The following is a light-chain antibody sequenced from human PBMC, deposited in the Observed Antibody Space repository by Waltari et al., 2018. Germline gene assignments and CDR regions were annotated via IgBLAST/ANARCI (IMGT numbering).Light chain of an antibody. CDR3: HVWHPHVDPGV. V-gene: IGLV3-21*04. CDR1: KIGTYT. Sequence: SYVVTQPPSVSVAPGETATITCGGAKIGTYTVHWYQQKGGQAPDLVIFYDRDRPSGIPVRFSGSNSGNTATLTIGRGEAGDEARYYCHVWHPHVDPGVFGTGTEVTVL. J-gene: IGLJ1*01. CDR2: YDR.